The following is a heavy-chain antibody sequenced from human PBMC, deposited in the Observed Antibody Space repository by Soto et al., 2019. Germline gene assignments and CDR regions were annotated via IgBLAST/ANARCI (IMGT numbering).Heavy chain of an antibody. Sequence: QVQLVQSGAEVKKPGSSVKVSCKASGGTFSSYAISWVRQAPGQGLERMGGIIPIFGTANYAQKFQGRVTITADESTSTAYMELSSLRSEDTAVYYCAGPPELTRIYYYYGMDVWGQGTTVTVSS. CDR1: GGTFSSYA. D-gene: IGHD1-7*01. V-gene: IGHV1-69*12. CDR3: AGPPELTRIYYYYGMDV. CDR2: IIPIFGTA. J-gene: IGHJ6*02.